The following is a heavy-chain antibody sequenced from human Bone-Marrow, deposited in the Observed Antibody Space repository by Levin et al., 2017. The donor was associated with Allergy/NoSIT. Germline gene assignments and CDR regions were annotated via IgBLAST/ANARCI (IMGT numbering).Heavy chain of an antibody. V-gene: IGHV3-21*01. CDR3: ARDRGMGPNGTYPGLFFDF. Sequence: PGGSLRLSCAASGFTFSDYSMNWVRHAPGKRLEWVSSITSRSNYINYADSMKGRFTISRDNAKNSLYLHMDSLRLEDTAVYFCARDRGMGPNGTYPGLFFDFWGQGILVTVSS. CDR1: GFTFSDYS. CDR2: ITSRSNYI. D-gene: IGHD1-26*01. J-gene: IGHJ4*02.